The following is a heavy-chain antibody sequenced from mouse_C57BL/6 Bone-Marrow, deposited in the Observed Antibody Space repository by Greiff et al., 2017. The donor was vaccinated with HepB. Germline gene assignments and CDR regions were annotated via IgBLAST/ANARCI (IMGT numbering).Heavy chain of an antibody. CDR1: GYTFTSYW. V-gene: IGHV1-64*01. Sequence: VKLQQPGAELVKPGASVKLSCKASGYTFTSYWMHWVKQRPGQGLEWIGMIHPNSGSTNYNEKFKSKATLTVDKSSSTAYMQLSSLTSEDSAVYYCARRGITTVVDYWGQGTTLTVSS. J-gene: IGHJ2*01. CDR3: ARRGITTVVDY. CDR2: IHPNSGST. D-gene: IGHD1-1*01.